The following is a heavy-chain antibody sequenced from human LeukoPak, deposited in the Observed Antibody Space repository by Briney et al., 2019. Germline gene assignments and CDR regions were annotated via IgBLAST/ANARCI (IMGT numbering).Heavy chain of an antibody. CDR2: IVSNGDST. Sequence: PGGSLRLSCSASGFTFSRYGMHWVRQAPGKGLEYVSAIVSNGDSTYYADSVKGRFTISRDNAKNTLYLQMSSLRPDNTAVYLCVKDLRSDFMGVLSRYLSYWGQGTLVTVSS. CDR1: GFTFSRYG. J-gene: IGHJ4*02. CDR3: VKDLRSDFMGVLSRYLSY. D-gene: IGHD2/OR15-2a*01. V-gene: IGHV3-64D*09.